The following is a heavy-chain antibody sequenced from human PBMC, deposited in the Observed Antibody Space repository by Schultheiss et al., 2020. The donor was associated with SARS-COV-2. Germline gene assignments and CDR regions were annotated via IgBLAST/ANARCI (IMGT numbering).Heavy chain of an antibody. V-gene: IGHV4-30-4*01. J-gene: IGHJ1*01. CDR1: GGSISSGDYY. D-gene: IGHD2-2*01. CDR2: IYYSGST. Sequence: SETLSLTCTVSGGSISSGDYYWSWIRQPPGKGLEWIGYIYYSGSTYYNPSLKSRVTISVDTSKNQFSLKLSSVTAADTAVYYCASPLTRDIVVVPAAMPTAEYFQHWGQGTLVTVSS. CDR3: ASPLTRDIVVVPAAMPTAEYFQH.